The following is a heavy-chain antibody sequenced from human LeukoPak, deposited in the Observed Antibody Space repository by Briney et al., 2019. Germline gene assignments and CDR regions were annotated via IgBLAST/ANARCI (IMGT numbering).Heavy chain of an antibody. CDR3: ARGPYYDILTGYNAFDI. D-gene: IGHD3-9*01. V-gene: IGHV4-34*01. CDR1: GGSISSYY. J-gene: IGHJ3*02. Sequence: SETLSLTCTVSGGSISSYYWSWIRQPPGKGLEWIGEINHSGSTNYNPSLKSRVTISVDTSKNQFSLKLSSVTAADTAVYYCARGPYYDILTGYNAFDIWGQGTMVTVSS. CDR2: INHSGST.